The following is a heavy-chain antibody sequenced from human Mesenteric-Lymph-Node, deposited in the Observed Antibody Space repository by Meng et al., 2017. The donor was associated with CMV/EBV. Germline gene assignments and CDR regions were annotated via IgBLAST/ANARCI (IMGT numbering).Heavy chain of an antibody. Sequence: GESLKISCAASGFTFSTYAMHWVRQAPGKGLEWVALISYDGSNKFYADSVKGRFTISRDNSKNTLHLQMDSLRAEDTAVYYCVRDASGYNDYYAMDVWGQGTTVTVSS. V-gene: IGHV3-30*04. D-gene: IGHD3-9*01. CDR1: GFTFSTYA. J-gene: IGHJ6*02. CDR3: VRDASGYNDYYAMDV. CDR2: ISYDGSNK.